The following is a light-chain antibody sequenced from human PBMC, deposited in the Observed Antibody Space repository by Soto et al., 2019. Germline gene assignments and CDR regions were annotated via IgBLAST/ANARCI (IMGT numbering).Light chain of an antibody. V-gene: IGKV3-11*01. CDR3: QQRSNWPPVFT. J-gene: IGKJ3*01. CDR1: QSVTSY. Sequence: EIVLTQSPATLSLSPGERATLSCRASQSVTSYFAWYQQKPGQAPRLLIYDASTRAAGIPARFSGSGSGTDFTLTISSLEPEDFAVYYCQQRSNWPPVFTFGPGTKVDIK. CDR2: DAS.